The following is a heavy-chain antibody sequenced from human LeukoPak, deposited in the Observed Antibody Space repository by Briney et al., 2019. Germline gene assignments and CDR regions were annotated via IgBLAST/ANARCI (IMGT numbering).Heavy chain of an antibody. Sequence: PSETLSLTCNVSGDSISNYFWNWIRQPPGKGLQWIGYVSYSGSTSYDPSLKSRVTISADTSKNQFSLNLTSVTAADTAVYYCARAIRGAYDYWGQGTLVTVSS. J-gene: IGHJ4*02. CDR1: GDSISNYF. V-gene: IGHV4-59*01. D-gene: IGHD3-10*01. CDR2: VSYSGST. CDR3: ARAIRGAYDY.